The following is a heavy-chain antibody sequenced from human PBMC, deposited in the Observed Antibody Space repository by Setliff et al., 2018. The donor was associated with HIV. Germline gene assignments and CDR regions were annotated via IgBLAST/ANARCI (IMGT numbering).Heavy chain of an antibody. CDR2: IDPENDET. D-gene: IGHD3-16*01. CDR3: VGGGRAGEDY. J-gene: IGHJ4*02. Sequence: ASVKVSCKASGYTFIDKYMHWVRQAPGKGLHWMGRIDPENDETKYSQKFQVRFTMTADRSTDTAYMELSGLRSEDTAIYYCVGGGRAGEDYWGQGTQVTVSS. V-gene: IGHV1-69-2*01. CDR1: GYTFIDKY.